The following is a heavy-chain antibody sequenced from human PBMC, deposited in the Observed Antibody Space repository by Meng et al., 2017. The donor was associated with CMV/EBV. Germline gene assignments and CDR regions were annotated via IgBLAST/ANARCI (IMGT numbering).Heavy chain of an antibody. V-gene: IGHV4-59*01. J-gene: IGHJ6*02. Sequence: SLTCTVSGGSISSYYWSWIRQPPGKGLEWIGYIYYSGSTNYNPSLKSRVTISVDTSKNQFSLKLSSVTAADTAVYYCARVYGDYADNYYYYGMDVWGQGTTVTVSS. CDR3: ARVYGDYADNYYYYGMDV. D-gene: IGHD4-17*01. CDR2: IYYSGST. CDR1: GGSISSYY.